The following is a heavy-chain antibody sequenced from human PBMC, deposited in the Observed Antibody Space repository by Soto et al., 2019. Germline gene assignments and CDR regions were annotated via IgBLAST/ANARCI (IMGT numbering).Heavy chain of an antibody. CDR1: GFTFSSYG. CDR3: ARDRYSSGWYDLDY. J-gene: IGHJ4*02. Sequence: QVQLVESGGGVVQPGRSLRLSCAASGFTFSSYGMHRVRQAPGKGLERVAVIWYDGSNKYYADSVKGRFTICRDNSKNTLYLQMNSLRVEDTAVYYCARDRYSSGWYDLDYWAQGTPVTVSS. D-gene: IGHD6-19*01. V-gene: IGHV3-33*01. CDR2: IWYDGSNK.